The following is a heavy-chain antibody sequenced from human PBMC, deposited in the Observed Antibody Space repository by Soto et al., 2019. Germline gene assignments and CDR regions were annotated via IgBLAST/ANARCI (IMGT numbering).Heavy chain of an antibody. Sequence: GGSLRLSCAASGFNFSNHWMHWVRQRPGEGLVWVSRITSDGKSKAYAESVKGRFAISRDNAKNTLYLQMNGLTAEDTAVYYCARESGDWPLNWFDPWGLGTLVTVS. CDR2: ITSDGKSK. CDR1: GFNFSNHW. D-gene: IGHD2-21*02. CDR3: ARESGDWPLNWFDP. J-gene: IGHJ5*02. V-gene: IGHV3-74*01.